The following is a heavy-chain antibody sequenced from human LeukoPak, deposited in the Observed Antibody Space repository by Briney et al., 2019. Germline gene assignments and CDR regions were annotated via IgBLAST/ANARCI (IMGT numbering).Heavy chain of an antibody. D-gene: IGHD7-27*01. J-gene: IGHJ6*03. V-gene: IGHV3-23*01. CDR2: VNGRGATT. CDR1: GFTFSDYA. Sequence: GGSLRLSCAASGFASGFTFSDYAVSWVRQAPGKGPEWVASVNGRGATTYYADSVRGRFTISRDNSKNTLYLQMISLGADDTAIYFCAKAPATGEGYYFYYMDVWGKGTTVTVSS. CDR3: AKAPATGEGYYFYYMDV.